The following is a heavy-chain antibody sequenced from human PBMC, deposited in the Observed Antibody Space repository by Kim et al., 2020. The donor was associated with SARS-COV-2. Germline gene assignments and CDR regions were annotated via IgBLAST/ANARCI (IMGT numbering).Heavy chain of an antibody. D-gene: IGHD3-10*01. CDR3: ARSPSSGFDF. CDR2: INPSGGST. J-gene: IGHJ4*02. CDR1: GYSFSYHF. Sequence: ASAKVSCKASGYSFSYHFMHWVRQAPGQGLEWMGIINPSGGSTTYAQKFQGRVTMTRDTSTSTVYMELSSLRSEDTAVYYCARSPSSGFDFWGQGTLVTVSS. V-gene: IGHV1-46*01.